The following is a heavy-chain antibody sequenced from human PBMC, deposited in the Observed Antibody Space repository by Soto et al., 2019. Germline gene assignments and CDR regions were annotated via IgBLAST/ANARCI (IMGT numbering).Heavy chain of an antibody. CDR3: ARDTNSLDL. V-gene: IGHV4-38-2*02. CDR2: IYHTGDT. D-gene: IGHD2-8*01. Sequence: PSETLSLTCVVSSYSISSGFFWAWIRQPPGKGLEWAGSIYHTGDTHYNPSLRSQVSMPVDTSKNHFSLRLTYLTAADTAVYFCARDTNSLDLWGQGILVTVSS. CDR1: SYSISSGFF. J-gene: IGHJ5*02.